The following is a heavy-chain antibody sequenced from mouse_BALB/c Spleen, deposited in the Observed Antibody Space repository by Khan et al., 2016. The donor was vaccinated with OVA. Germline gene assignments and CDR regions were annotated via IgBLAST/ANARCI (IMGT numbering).Heavy chain of an antibody. D-gene: IGHD1-1*01. V-gene: IGHV1-5*01. CDR3: TKGGYSYFAY. CDR1: GYSFTSYL. Sequence: EVQLQQSGTVLARPGASVKMSCKASGYSFTSYLIHWVKQRPGQGLEWIGDIFPGNSDTSYNQKFKDKAKLTAVTSASTAYMELSNLTNEDSAVYYWTKGGYSYFAYWGEGTLVTVSA. CDR2: IFPGNSDT. J-gene: IGHJ3*01.